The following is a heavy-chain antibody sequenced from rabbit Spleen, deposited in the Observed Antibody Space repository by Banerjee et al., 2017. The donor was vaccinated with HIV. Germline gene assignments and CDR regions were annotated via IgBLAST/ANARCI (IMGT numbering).Heavy chain of an antibody. D-gene: IGHD8-1*01. CDR3: ARDTASSFSSYGMDL. CDR1: GLSFNTTYY. Sequence: QEQLVESGGGLVQPEGSLTLTCTTSGLSFNTTYYMCWVRQAPGKGLEWIACIDTGSSGFTYFATWAKGRFTCSKTSSTAVTLQMTRLTAADTATYFCARDTASSFSSYGMDLWGPGTLVTVS. J-gene: IGHJ6*01. V-gene: IGHV1S45*01. CDR2: IDTGSSGFT.